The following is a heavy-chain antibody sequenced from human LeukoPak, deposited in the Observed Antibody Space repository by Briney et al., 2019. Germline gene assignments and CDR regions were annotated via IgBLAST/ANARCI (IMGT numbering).Heavy chain of an antibody. CDR1: GFTFSSYN. V-gene: IGHV3-21*01. D-gene: IGHD6-19*01. CDR2: ITTSSSYM. Sequence: GGSLRLSCAASGFTFSSYNMNWVRRTPGKGLEWVSSITTSSSYMFYADSVRGRFTISRDNAENSLYLQMNSLRDEDTAVYYCARDPYSGGYGAYYYYYMDVWGKGTTVTISS. CDR3: ARDPYSGGYGAYYYYYMDV. J-gene: IGHJ6*03.